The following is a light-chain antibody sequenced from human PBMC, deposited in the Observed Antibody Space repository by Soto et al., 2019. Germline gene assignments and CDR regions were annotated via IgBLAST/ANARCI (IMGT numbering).Light chain of an antibody. CDR3: QQSYNSPPT. V-gene: IGKV1-39*01. CDR1: QTIRNS. Sequence: DIQMTQSPSSLSASVGDRVTITCRASQTIRNSLNWYQQKPGKAPRLLIYAASSLQSGVPSRFSGSGSGTDFTLTVSCLQPEYFATFYSQQSYNSPPTFGQGTRLDI. J-gene: IGKJ1*01. CDR2: AAS.